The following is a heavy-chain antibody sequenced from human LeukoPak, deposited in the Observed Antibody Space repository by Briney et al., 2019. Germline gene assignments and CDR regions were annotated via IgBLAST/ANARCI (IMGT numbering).Heavy chain of an antibody. CDR3: ARDNPVAGNRGIDY. CDR1: GGSNSSYY. CDR2: IYTTGSS. V-gene: IGHV4-4*07. D-gene: IGHD6-19*01. Sequence: SETLSLTGTVSGGSNSSYYWSWIRQPAGKGLEWLGRIYTTGSSNYNPSLKSRVTMSVDTSKNQFSLKLSSVTAADTAVYYCARDNPVAGNRGIDYWGQGTLVTVSS. J-gene: IGHJ4*02.